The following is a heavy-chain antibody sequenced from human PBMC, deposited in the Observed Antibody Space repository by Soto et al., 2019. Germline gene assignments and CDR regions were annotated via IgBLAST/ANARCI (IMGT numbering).Heavy chain of an antibody. Sequence: SETLSLTCSVFGDSITNFHWSWIRQPPGKGLERIGYVYFSGSTKYNPSLKSRVIMSIDTSKNEFSLKLTSVTAADSAAYFCAAYDSEGYFDYWGQGALVTVSS. CDR3: AAYDSEGYFDY. D-gene: IGHD3-9*01. V-gene: IGHV4-59*03. CDR1: GDSITNFH. CDR2: VYFSGST. J-gene: IGHJ4*02.